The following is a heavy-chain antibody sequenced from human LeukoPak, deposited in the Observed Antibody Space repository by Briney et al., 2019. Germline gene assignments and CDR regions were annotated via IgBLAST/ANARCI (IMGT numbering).Heavy chain of an antibody. J-gene: IGHJ6*03. V-gene: IGHV3-21*01. CDR3: ARDPTSNFWSGYSYYYYYMDV. CDR2: ISSSSGNV. D-gene: IGHD3-3*01. Sequence: GGSLRLSCEASGFTFSGYTMNWVRQAPGKGLEWVAAISSSSGNVYYADSVKGRFTISRDNAENSLHLQMSSLRVEDTAVYYCARDPTSNFWSGYSYYYYYMDVWGKGTTVTVSS. CDR1: GFTFSGYT.